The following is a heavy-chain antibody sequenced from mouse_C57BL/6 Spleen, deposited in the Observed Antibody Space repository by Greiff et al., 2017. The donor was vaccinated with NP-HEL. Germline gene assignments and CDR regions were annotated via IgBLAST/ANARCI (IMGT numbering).Heavy chain of an antibody. CDR3: ARDGAPYFDV. CDR2: ISDGGSYT. V-gene: IGHV5-4*01. J-gene: IGHJ1*03. Sequence: EVQLQQSGGGLVKPGGSLKLSCAASGFTFSSYAMSWVRQTPEKRLEWVATISDGGSYTYYPDNVKGRFTISRDNAKNNLYLQMSHLKSEDTAMYYCARDGAPYFDVWGTGTTVTVSS. CDR1: GFTFSSYA.